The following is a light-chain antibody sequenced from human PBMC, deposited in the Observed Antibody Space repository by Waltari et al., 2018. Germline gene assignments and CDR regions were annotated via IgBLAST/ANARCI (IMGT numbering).Light chain of an antibody. Sequence: QSVMTQPPSASGTPGQRVTIFCSGSRSNIGSNTVNWYQQFPETAPKLLLYGDIQRPSGVPDRFSGPKSGTSASLAISGLQSEDEADYYCAAWDDSVGWVFGGGTKLTVL. J-gene: IGLJ3*02. CDR3: AAWDDSVGWV. CDR2: GDI. CDR1: RSNIGSNT. V-gene: IGLV1-44*01.